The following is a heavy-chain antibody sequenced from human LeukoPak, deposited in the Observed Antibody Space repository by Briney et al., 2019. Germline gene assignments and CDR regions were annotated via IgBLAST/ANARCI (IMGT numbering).Heavy chain of an antibody. CDR1: GGSISSGDYY. D-gene: IGHD3-22*01. V-gene: IGHV4-30-4*01. CDR3: ARGPDSSGYYYFDY. CDR2: IYHSGST. J-gene: IGHJ4*02. Sequence: NPSQTLSLTCTVSGGSISSGDYYWSWIRQPPGKGPDSIVYIYHSGSTYYNPSLKSRVIISVDTSKNQFSLKLSSVTAADTAVYYCARGPDSSGYYYFDYWGQGTLVTVAS.